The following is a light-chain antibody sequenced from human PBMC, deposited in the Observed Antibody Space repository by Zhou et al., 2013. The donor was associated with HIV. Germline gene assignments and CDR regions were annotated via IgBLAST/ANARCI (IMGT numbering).Light chain of an antibody. CDR2: AAS. J-gene: IGKJ2*01. Sequence: AIRMTQSPSSLSASTGDRVTITCRASQGISSYLAWYQQKPGKAPKLLIYAASTLQSGVPSRFSGSGSGTDYTLTINSLQPEDFATYYCQQAHSFPYTFGQGTKLE. CDR1: QGISSY. CDR3: QQAHSFPYT. V-gene: IGKV1-8*01.